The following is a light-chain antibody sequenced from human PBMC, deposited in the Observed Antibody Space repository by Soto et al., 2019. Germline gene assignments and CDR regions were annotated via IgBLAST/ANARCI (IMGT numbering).Light chain of an antibody. Sequence: QSVLTQAPSASASLGASVKLTCTLSSGHSTYTIAWHQQQPEKGPRYLMKVNSDGSHNKGDGIPDRFSGSSSGADRYLTISSLQSDDEADYYGQTWAAGIDWVFGGGTKVTVL. CDR3: QTWAAGIDWV. V-gene: IGLV4-69*01. J-gene: IGLJ3*02. CDR2: VNSDGSH. CDR1: SGHSTYT.